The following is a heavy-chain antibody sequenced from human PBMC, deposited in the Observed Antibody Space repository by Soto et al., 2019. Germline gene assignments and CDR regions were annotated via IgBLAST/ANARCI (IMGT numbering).Heavy chain of an antibody. Sequence: QVQLVESGGGVVQPGTSLRLSCAASGFSFSTYAMYWVRQAPGRGLEWVAVVSDDGNTKYYADSVKGRFTISRDNSRNTVYLQIYSLRTEDAAVYYCASSYFYDSGGYYPFDYWGQGTLVTVSS. V-gene: IGHV3-30-3*01. J-gene: IGHJ4*02. CDR1: GFSFSTYA. CDR3: ASSYFYDSGGYYPFDY. CDR2: VSDDGNTK. D-gene: IGHD3-22*01.